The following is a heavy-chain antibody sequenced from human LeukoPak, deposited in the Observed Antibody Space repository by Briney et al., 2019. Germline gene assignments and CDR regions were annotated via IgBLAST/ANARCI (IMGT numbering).Heavy chain of an antibody. CDR3: AKYPFVVPAAPDY. CDR2: ISYDGSNK. J-gene: IGHJ4*02. V-gene: IGHV3-30-3*01. D-gene: IGHD2-2*01. CDR1: GFTFSSYA. Sequence: GGSLRLSCAASGFTFSSYAMHWVRQAPGKGLEWVAVISYDGSNKYYADSVKGRFTISRDNSKNTLYLQMNSLRAEDTAVYYCAKYPFVVPAAPDYWGQGTLVTVSS.